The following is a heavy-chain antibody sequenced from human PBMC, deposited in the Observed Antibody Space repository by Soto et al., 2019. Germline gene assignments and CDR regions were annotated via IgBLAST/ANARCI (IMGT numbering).Heavy chain of an antibody. CDR3: ALDYYDSSALGY. J-gene: IGHJ4*02. Sequence: GGSLRLSCAASGFTSSSYGMHWVRQAPGKGLEWVAVISYDGSNKYYADSVKGRFTISRDNSKNTLYLQMNRLRAEDTAVYYCALDYYDSSALGYWGQGTPVTVSS. CDR2: ISYDGSNK. CDR1: GFTSSSYG. D-gene: IGHD3-22*01. V-gene: IGHV3-30*03.